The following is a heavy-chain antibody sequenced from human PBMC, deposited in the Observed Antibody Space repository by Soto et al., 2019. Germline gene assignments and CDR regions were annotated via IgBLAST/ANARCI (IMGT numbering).Heavy chain of an antibody. CDR3: AKARQAILANEKGMDV. CDR1: GFTFDDYA. V-gene: IGHV3-9*01. Sequence: GGSLRLSCAASGFTFDDYAMHWVRQAPGKGLEWVSGISWNGGSIDYADSVKGRFTISRDNAKNSLYLQMNSLRAEDTALYYCAKARQAILANEKGMDVWGKGTTVTVSS. J-gene: IGHJ6*04. CDR2: ISWNGGSI. D-gene: IGHD3-3*01.